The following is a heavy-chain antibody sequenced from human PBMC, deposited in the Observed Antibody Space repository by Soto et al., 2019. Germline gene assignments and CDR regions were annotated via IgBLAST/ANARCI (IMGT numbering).Heavy chain of an antibody. Sequence: QVQLVQSGAEVKKPGTSVKVSCEVSGGTFSNYAITWVRQAPGQGLEWLGGAIPVYGSTNYAQKFQGRVTITAGESATTTFMELSSLRSDDTAVYYCARRGVAKCRDAFDIWGQGTLVTVS. J-gene: IGHJ3*02. D-gene: IGHD2-15*01. CDR2: AIPVYGST. V-gene: IGHV1-69*01. CDR3: ARRGVAKCRDAFDI. CDR1: GGTFSNYA.